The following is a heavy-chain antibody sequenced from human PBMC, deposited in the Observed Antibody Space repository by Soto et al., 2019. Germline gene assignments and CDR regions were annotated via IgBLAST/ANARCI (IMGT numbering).Heavy chain of an antibody. Sequence: SETLSLTCKVSGGAIDRGGYYWCWIRQHPGKGLEWIGHIYYTGSAYYKPSIKSRVSMSIDTSQNQFSLELISVTAADTAVYYCARVGTSYARRGLDVWGQGTTVTVSS. D-gene: IGHD7-27*01. J-gene: IGHJ6*02. CDR2: IYYTGSA. CDR1: GGAIDRGGYY. V-gene: IGHV4-31*03. CDR3: ARVGTSYARRGLDV.